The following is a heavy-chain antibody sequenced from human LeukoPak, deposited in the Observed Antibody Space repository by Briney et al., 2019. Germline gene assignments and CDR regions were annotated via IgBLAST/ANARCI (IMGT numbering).Heavy chain of an antibody. CDR2: INTNTGNP. J-gene: IGHJ5*02. Sequence: GASVKVSCKASGYTFTSYAMNWVRQAPGQGLEWMGWINTNTGNPTYAQGFTGRFVFSLDTSVSTAYLQISSLKAEDTAVYCCARDKIMITFGGVIANWFDPWGQGTLVTVSS. CDR3: ARDKIMITFGGVIANWFDP. D-gene: IGHD3-16*02. CDR1: GYTFTSYA. V-gene: IGHV7-4-1*02.